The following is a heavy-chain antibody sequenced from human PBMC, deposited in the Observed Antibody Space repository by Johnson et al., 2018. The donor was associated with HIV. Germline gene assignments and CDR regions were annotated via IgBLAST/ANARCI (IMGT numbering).Heavy chain of an antibody. CDR1: GFTLSSYW. D-gene: IGHD3-22*01. CDR3: AKGYSSSGYWVTPNDAFDL. V-gene: IGHV3-7*03. CDR2: IKQDESEK. Sequence: VQLVESGGGVVQPGGSLRLSCAASGFTLSSYWMSWVRQAPGKGLEWVANIKQDESEKYYADSVKGRFTISRDNAKKSLYLQINSLRAEDTALYYCAKGYSSSGYWVTPNDAFDLWGQGTMVTVSS. J-gene: IGHJ3*01.